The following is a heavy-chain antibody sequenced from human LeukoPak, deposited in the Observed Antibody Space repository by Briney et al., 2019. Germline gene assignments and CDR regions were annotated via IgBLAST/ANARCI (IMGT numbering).Heavy chain of an antibody. CDR3: ARGGYYSFSDY. CDR1: GYTFTSYY. J-gene: IGHJ4*02. V-gene: IGHV1-46*01. D-gene: IGHD3-22*01. Sequence: VASVKVSCMASGYTFTSYYIHWMRQAPGQGLKWMGIINPSGGSTSYSQKFQGRVTMTTDTSTSTVYMELSSLRSEDTAVYYCARGGYYSFSDYWGQGTLVTVSS. CDR2: INPSGGST.